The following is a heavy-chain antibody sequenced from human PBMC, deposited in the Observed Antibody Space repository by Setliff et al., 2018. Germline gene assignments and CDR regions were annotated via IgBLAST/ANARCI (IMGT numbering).Heavy chain of an antibody. V-gene: IGHV4-59*08. Sequence: SETLSLTCTVSGASVSTYYWSWIRQSPGKGLEWIGYIYRAGATDYNPALKSRVSISADTSNNQLSLTLTSVTATDTALYYCATGSNWYFETWGRGTLVTVSS. CDR1: GASVSTYY. J-gene: IGHJ2*01. CDR2: IYRAGAT. D-gene: IGHD3-10*01. CDR3: ATGSNWYFET.